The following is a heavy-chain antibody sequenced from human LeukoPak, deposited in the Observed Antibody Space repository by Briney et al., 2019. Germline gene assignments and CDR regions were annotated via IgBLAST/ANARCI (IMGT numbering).Heavy chain of an antibody. D-gene: IGHD5-12*01. Sequence: ASVKVSCKTSGYTFSDYYLHWVRQAPGQGLEWMGWINPNSGVTNYAQKFQGRVTMTRDTSISTAYRELSRLRSDDTAVYYCARRKGWLGAHYFDYWGQGTLVTVSS. CDR3: ARRKGWLGAHYFDY. V-gene: IGHV1-2*02. J-gene: IGHJ4*02. CDR1: GYTFSDYY. CDR2: INPNSGVT.